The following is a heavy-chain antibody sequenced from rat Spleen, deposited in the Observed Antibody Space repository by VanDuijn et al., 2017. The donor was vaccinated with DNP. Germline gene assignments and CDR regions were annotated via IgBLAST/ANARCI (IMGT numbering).Heavy chain of an antibody. J-gene: IGHJ2*01. CDR3: ARGDYGYTYDY. D-gene: IGHD1-9*01. V-gene: IGHV5-17*01. CDR1: GFTFSDYA. Sequence: EVQLVETGGGLVQPGGSLKLSCVASGFTFSDYAMAWVRQAPKKGLEWVATIIYDGSSTYYRDSVKGRFTISRDNAKSTLYLQMDSLRSEDTATYYCARGDYGYTYDYWGQGVMVTVSS. CDR2: IIYDGSST.